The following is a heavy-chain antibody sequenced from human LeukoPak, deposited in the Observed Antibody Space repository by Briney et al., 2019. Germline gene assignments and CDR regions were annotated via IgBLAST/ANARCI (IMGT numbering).Heavy chain of an antibody. CDR3: ARVSTNYYYGMDV. CDR1: GYTFTGYY. D-gene: IGHD5/OR15-5a*01. V-gene: IGHV1-2*04. CDR2: INPNSGGT. Sequence: GASVKVSCKASGYTFTGYYMHWVRQAPGQGLEWMGWINPNSGGTNYAQKFQGWVTMTRDTSISTAYMELSRLRSDDTAVYYCARVSTNYYYGMDVWAKGPRSPSP. J-gene: IGHJ6*02.